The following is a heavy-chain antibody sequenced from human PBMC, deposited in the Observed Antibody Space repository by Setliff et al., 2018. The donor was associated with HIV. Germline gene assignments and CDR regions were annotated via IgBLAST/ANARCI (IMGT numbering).Heavy chain of an antibody. CDR1: GFTFSDVW. Sequence: PGGSLRLSCAASGFTFSDVWVNWVRQAPGRGLEWVGRIRSKASNYATEYGASVKGRFIISRDDSKNMAYLQMNSLRTEDTAIYYCTRHRGSFDYWGLGTLVTVSS. J-gene: IGHJ4*02. V-gene: IGHV3-73*01. D-gene: IGHD1-26*01. CDR3: TRHRGSFDY. CDR2: IRSKASNYAT.